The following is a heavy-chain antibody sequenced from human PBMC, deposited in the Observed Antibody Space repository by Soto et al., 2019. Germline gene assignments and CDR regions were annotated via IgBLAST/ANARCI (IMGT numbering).Heavy chain of an antibody. Sequence: GGSLRLSCEASGFTFSSYAMSWVRQAPGKGLEWVSGISGGGSTTYYADSVKGRFTISRDNSKNTLYLQLNSLRAQDTAVYYCARDQAAGGTISRYFQDWGQGTLVTVSS. CDR2: ISGGGSTT. J-gene: IGHJ1*01. CDR3: ARDQAAGGTISRYFQD. V-gene: IGHV3-23*01. D-gene: IGHD6-13*01. CDR1: GFTFSSYA.